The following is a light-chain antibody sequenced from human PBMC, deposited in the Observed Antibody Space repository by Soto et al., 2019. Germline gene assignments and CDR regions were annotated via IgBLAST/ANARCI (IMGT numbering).Light chain of an antibody. J-gene: IGKJ2*01. Sequence: DIQMTQSPSTLSASVGDRVTITCRASQSISSWLAWYQQKPGKAPKLLIYDASSLESGVPSRFSGSGSGTEFTLTSSSLQPDDFATYYCQQYNSYSPDTFVQGTKLEIK. CDR3: QQYNSYSPDT. CDR1: QSISSW. V-gene: IGKV1-5*01. CDR2: DAS.